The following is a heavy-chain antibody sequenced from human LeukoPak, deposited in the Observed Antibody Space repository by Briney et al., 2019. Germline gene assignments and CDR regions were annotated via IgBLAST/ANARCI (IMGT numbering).Heavy chain of an antibody. Sequence: PSETLSLTCTVSGGSISSDYWNWIRQPPGKGLEWIGNIYYTGSTSYNPSLKSRVTISVDTSKNQFSLKLSSVTATDTAVYYCARRNALAIWGQGTMVTVSS. CDR3: ARRNALAI. CDR1: GGSISSDY. V-gene: IGHV4-59*08. J-gene: IGHJ3*02. CDR2: IYYTGST.